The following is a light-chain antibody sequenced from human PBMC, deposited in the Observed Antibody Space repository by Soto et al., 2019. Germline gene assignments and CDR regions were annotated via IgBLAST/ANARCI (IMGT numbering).Light chain of an antibody. CDR1: NRDVGSYNL. Sequence: QSVLTQPASVSGSPGQSITIACTGTNRDVGSYNLVSWYQQRPGEAPKLIISEVRNRPSGISYRFTGSKSGNTASLTVSGLQAEDEADYYCSSYAGSNNPYVFGTGTKLTVL. J-gene: IGLJ1*01. CDR3: SSYAGSNNPYV. V-gene: IGLV2-14*01. CDR2: EVR.